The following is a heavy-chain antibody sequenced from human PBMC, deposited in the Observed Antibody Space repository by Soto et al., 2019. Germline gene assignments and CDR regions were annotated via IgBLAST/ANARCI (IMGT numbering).Heavy chain of an antibody. Sequence: QVQLVQSGAEVKKPGSSVKVSCKASGGTFSSYAISWVRQAPGQGLEWMGGIIPIFGTANYAQKFQGRVKITADESTSTASMELSSLRSETTAANYCARQPKYSSSAARVSYYYYGMDVWGQGTTVTVSS. CDR2: IIPIFGTA. CDR1: GGTFSSYA. V-gene: IGHV1-69*01. D-gene: IGHD6-6*01. CDR3: ARQPKYSSSAARVSYYYYGMDV. J-gene: IGHJ6*02.